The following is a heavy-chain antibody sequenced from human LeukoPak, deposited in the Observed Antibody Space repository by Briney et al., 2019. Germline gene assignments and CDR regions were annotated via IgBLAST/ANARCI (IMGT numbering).Heavy chain of an antibody. V-gene: IGHV3-53*05. CDR2: IYSGGST. CDR1: GFTVSSNY. Sequence: GGSLRLSCAASGFTVSSNYMSWVRQAPGKGLEWASVIYSGGSTYYADSVKGRFTISRDNAKNSLYLQMNSLRAEDTALYYCAKASRGSGSYYPYYFDYWGQGTLVTVSS. D-gene: IGHD3-10*01. J-gene: IGHJ4*02. CDR3: AKASRGSGSYYPYYFDY.